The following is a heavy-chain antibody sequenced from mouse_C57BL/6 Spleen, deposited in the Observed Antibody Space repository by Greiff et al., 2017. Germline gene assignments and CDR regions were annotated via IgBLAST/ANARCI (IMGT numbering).Heavy chain of an antibody. Sequence: QVTLKECGPGILQSSQTLSLTCSFSGFSLSTSGMGVSWIRQPSGKGLEWLAHIYWDDDKRYNPSLKSRLTISKDTSRNQVFLKITSVDTADTATYYCARSYYSNPWCAYWGQGTLVTVSA. J-gene: IGHJ3*01. V-gene: IGHV8-12*01. CDR3: ARSYYSNPWCAY. CDR1: GFSLSTSGMG. D-gene: IGHD2-5*01. CDR2: IYWDDDK.